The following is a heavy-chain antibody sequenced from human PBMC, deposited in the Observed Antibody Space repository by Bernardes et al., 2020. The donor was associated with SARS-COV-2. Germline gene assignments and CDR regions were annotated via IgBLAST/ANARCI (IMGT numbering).Heavy chain of an antibody. CDR2: ISHSGST. CDR1: GESFSGYY. J-gene: IGHJ4*02. Sequence: SETLSLTCAVYGESFSGYYWNWIRQPPGKGLEWMGEISHSGSTNYNPSLKSRLTISVDTSKNQSSLKVSSVTAADTAVYYCARGIYGDYFLVSGSDFDYWGQGTLVTVSS. CDR3: ARGIYGDYFLVSGSDFDY. D-gene: IGHD4-17*01. V-gene: IGHV4-34*01.